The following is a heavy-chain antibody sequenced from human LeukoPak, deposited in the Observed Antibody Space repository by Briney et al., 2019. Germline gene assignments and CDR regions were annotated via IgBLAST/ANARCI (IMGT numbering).Heavy chain of an antibody. J-gene: IGHJ4*02. CDR3: ARGPPNWGYDY. Sequence: ASVKVSCKASGYTFTSYDFNWVRQATGQRPEWMGWMSPNSGDTGYAQKFQDRVTMTRNTTISTAYMELSSLRSDDTAVYYCARGPPNWGYDYWGPGTLVTVSS. D-gene: IGHD7-27*01. CDR2: MSPNSGDT. V-gene: IGHV1-8*01. CDR1: GYTFTSYD.